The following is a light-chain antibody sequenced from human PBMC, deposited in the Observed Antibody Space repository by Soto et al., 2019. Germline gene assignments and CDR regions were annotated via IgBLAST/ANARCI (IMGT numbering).Light chain of an antibody. J-gene: IGKJ1*01. V-gene: IGKV1-27*01. CDR1: QGISHF. Sequence: DIQMTQSPSSLSASVGDRVTITCRASQGISHFLAWYQQKPGKVPKLLIYAASILQSGVPPRFSGSGSGTEFPLTISRLQPEDVATYYCQKYNTVPRTFGQGTKVEI. CDR3: QKYNTVPRT. CDR2: AAS.